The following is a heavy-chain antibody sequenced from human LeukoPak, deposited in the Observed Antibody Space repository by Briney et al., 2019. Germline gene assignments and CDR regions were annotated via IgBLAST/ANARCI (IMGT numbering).Heavy chain of an antibody. D-gene: IGHD2-2*01. Sequence: GGSLRLSCAASGFTFSGSAIHWVRQASGKGLEWVGRIRDKANSYATAYIASAKGRFTISRDDSKNTAYLQMSSLKTEDTAVYYCTRWDCTTTGCYPFDYWGQGTLVTVSS. CDR3: TRWDCTTTGCYPFDY. CDR2: IRDKANSYAT. CDR1: GFTFSGSA. J-gene: IGHJ4*02. V-gene: IGHV3-73*01.